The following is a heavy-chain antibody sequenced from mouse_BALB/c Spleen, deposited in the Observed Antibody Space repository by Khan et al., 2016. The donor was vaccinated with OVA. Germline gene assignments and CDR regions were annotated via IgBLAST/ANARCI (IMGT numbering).Heavy chain of an antibody. Sequence: VQLQESGPGQVAPSQSLSITCTVSGFSLNNYGVHWVRQPPGKSLEWLGVIWAGGSTNLNSALMSRLNITKDNSKSQVFLTMNSLQIDDTAMYYCARAFYYGAWFSYWGQGTLVTVST. CDR1: GFSLNNYG. CDR2: IWAGGST. J-gene: IGHJ3*01. CDR3: ARAFYYGAWFSY. D-gene: IGHD1-1*01. V-gene: IGHV2-9*02.